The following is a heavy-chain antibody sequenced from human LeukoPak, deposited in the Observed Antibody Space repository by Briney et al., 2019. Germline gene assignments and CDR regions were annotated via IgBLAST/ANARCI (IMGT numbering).Heavy chain of an antibody. CDR2: IIPIFGTA. CDR3: ARDLAISGVPPRRGRSGWWDY. J-gene: IGHJ4*02. Sequence: ASVKVSCKASGGTFSSYAISWVRQAPGQGLEWMGGIIPIFGTANYAQKFQGRVTITADESTSTAYMELSSLRSEDTAVYYCARDLAISGVPPRRGRSGWWDYWGQGTLVTVSS. V-gene: IGHV1-69*13. CDR1: GGTFSSYA. D-gene: IGHD6-19*01.